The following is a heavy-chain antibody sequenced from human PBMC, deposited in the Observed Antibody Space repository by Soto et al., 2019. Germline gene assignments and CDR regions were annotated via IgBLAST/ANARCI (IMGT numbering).Heavy chain of an antibody. D-gene: IGHD6-19*01. CDR1: GYTFTSYY. CDR2: INPSGGST. J-gene: IGHJ6*02. V-gene: IGHV1-46*01. Sequence: ASVKVSCKASGYTFTSYYMHWVRQAPGQGLEWMGIINPSGGSTSYAQKFQGRVTMTRDTSTSTVYMELSSLRSEDTAVYYCARGGQWLAKLYYYYGMDVWGQGTTVTVSS. CDR3: ARGGQWLAKLYYYYGMDV.